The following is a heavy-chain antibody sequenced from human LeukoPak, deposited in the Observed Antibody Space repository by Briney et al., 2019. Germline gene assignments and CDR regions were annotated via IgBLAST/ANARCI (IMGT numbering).Heavy chain of an antibody. J-gene: IGHJ4*02. D-gene: IGHD6-13*01. V-gene: IGHV1-2*02. Sequence: ASVKVSCKASGYTFTGYYMHWVRQAPGQGLEWMGWINPNSGGTNYAQKFQGGVTMTRDTSISTAYMELSRLRSDDTAVYYCARDTIAAAVDFDYWGQGTLVTVSS. CDR2: INPNSGGT. CDR1: GYTFTGYY. CDR3: ARDTIAAAVDFDY.